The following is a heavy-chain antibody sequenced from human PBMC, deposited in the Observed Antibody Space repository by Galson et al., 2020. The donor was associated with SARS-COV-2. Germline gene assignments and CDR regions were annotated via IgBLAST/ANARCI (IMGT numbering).Heavy chain of an antibody. V-gene: IGHV3-74*01. CDR3: ARDPRYTISTDAFDI. Sequence: GESLMISCEASGFTFSSSWMHWVRRAPGKGLVWVSRISTDGSGTTYADSVKGRFTISRDNAKDTLYLQMNGLRAEDTAVYYCARDPRYTISTDAFDIWGQGTMVTVSS. CDR2: ISTDGSGT. D-gene: IGHD2-2*02. J-gene: IGHJ3*02. CDR1: GFTFSSSW.